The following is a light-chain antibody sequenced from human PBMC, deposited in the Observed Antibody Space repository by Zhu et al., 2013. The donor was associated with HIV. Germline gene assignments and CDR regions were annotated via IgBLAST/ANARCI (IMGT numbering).Light chain of an antibody. J-gene: IGKJ1*01. V-gene: IGKV3-20*01. Sequence: PGERATLSCRTSQSVNSGYLDWYQQKPGQTPRLLIYAASSGATGVPDRFSGSGSGTDFTLTISSLEPEDFAVYFCHQYASSPWTFGQGTKVEIK. CDR2: AAS. CDR3: HQYASSPWT. CDR1: QSVNSGY.